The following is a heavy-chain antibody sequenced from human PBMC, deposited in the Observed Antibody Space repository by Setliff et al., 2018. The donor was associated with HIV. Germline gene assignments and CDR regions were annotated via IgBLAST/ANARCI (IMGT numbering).Heavy chain of an antibody. J-gene: IGHJ6*03. CDR3: ARRRSPPSGFYSKYYMDV. D-gene: IGHD3-22*01. Sequence: KPSETLSLTCAVYGGSFSGYYWTWIRQPPGKGLEWIGQINHSGSTNYNPSLKSRVTMSVDRSKNQFSLKLTSVTAADTAVYYCARRRSPPSGFYSKYYMDVWGKGTTVTVSS. V-gene: IGHV4-34*01. CDR2: INHSGST. CDR1: GGSFSGYY.